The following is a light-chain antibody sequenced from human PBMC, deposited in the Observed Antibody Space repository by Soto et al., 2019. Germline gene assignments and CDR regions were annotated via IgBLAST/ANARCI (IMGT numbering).Light chain of an antibody. CDR3: QQDNNWPLYT. CDR1: QSVSNN. CDR2: GAS. J-gene: IGKJ2*01. V-gene: IGKV3-15*01. Sequence: EIVMTQSPATLSVSPGERATLSCRASQSVSNNLAWYQQKPGQAPRILIYGASTRATGIPARFSGSGSGTEFTLTISSLQSEDFAVYHCQQDNNWPLYTFGQGTKLEIK.